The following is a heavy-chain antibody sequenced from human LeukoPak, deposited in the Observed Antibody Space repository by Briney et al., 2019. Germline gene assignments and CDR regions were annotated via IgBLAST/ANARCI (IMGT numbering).Heavy chain of an antibody. CDR2: IYYSGST. D-gene: IGHD2-21*01. V-gene: IGHV4-59*12. CDR1: GGSISSYY. J-gene: IGHJ5*02. Sequence: SETLSLTCTVSGGSISSYYWSWIRQPPGKGLEWIGYIYYSGSTNYNPSLKSRVTISVDTSKNQFSLKLSSVTAADTAVYYCARESHSGWFDPWGQGTLVTVSS. CDR3: ARESHSGWFDP.